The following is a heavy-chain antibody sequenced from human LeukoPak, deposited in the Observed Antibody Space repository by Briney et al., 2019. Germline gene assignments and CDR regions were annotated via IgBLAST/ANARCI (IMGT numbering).Heavy chain of an antibody. CDR1: GFTVSSNY. J-gene: IGHJ6*03. V-gene: IGHV3-53*01. Sequence: GGSLRLSCAASGFTVSSNYMSWVRQAPGKGLEWVSVIYSGGSTYYADSVKGRFTISRDNSKNTPYLKMNSLRTEDTAVYYCARNSGFDYYYYYYMDVWGKGATVTVSS. CDR3: ARNSGFDYYYYYYMDV. D-gene: IGHD6-19*01. CDR2: IYSGGST.